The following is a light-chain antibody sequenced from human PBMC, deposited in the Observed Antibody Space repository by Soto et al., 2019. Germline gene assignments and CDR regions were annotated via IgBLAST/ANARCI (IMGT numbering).Light chain of an antibody. V-gene: IGKV1-5*03. Sequence: DIQMTQSPSTLSASVGDRVTITCRASQSINNWLAWYQQKPGKAPKLLIYKASNLDIGVPSRFSGSGSGTXXXXXXXXXXXXDXAXYXCQQYDTYWTFGQGTKVEIK. CDR3: QQYDTYWT. CDR1: QSINNW. J-gene: IGKJ1*01. CDR2: KAS.